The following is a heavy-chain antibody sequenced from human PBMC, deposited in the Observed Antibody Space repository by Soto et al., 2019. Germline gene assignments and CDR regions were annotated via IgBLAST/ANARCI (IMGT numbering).Heavy chain of an antibody. D-gene: IGHD4-4*01. CDR3: ARYDYNGYYFDY. CDR1: GYTFTSYA. V-gene: IGHV1-3*01. J-gene: IGHJ4*02. Sequence: ASVKVSCKASGYTFTSYAIDWVRQAPGQRLEWMGWINAGNGNTKYSQKFQGRVTITRDTSASTAYMELSSLRSEDTAVYYCARYDYNGYYFDYWGQGTLVTVSS. CDR2: INAGNGNT.